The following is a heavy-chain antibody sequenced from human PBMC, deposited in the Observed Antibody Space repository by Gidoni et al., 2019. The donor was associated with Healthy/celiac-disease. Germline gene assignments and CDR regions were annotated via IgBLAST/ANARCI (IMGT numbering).Heavy chain of an antibody. CDR2: IIPIFGTA. Sequence: QVQLVQSGAEVKKPGSSVKVSCTASGGTFSSYAISWVRQAPGPGVEWMGGIIPIFGTANYAQKFQGRVTITADESTSTAYMELSSLRSEDTAVYYCASQGFHREAQYYYYYGMDVWGQGTTVTVSS. CDR1: GGTFSSYA. D-gene: IGHD2-21*01. J-gene: IGHJ6*02. V-gene: IGHV1-69*01. CDR3: ASQGFHREAQYYYYYGMDV.